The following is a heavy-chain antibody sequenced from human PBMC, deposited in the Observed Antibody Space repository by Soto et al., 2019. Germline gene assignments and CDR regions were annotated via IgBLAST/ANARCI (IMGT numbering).Heavy chain of an antibody. CDR3: SRKYQLPFDD. V-gene: IGHV4-39*01. J-gene: IGHJ4*02. D-gene: IGHD2-2*01. Sequence: SETLSLTCTVSGGSISSSSYYWGWIRQPPGKGLEWIGSIYYSGSTYYNPSLKSRVTISVDTSKNQFSLKLSSVTAADTAVYYCSRKYQLPFDDWGQRTLVTVSS. CDR1: GGSISSSSYY. CDR2: IYYSGST.